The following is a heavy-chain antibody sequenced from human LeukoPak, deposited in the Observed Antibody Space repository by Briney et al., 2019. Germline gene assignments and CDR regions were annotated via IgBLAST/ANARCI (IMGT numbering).Heavy chain of an antibody. Sequence: GGSLRLSCAASGFTFSSYSMNWVRQAPGKGLEWVANIKQDGSEKYYVDSVKGRFTISRDNAKNSLYLQMNSLRAEDTAVYYCAREVGAPGGWAFDIWGQGTMVTVSS. J-gene: IGHJ3*02. CDR1: GFTFSSYS. CDR2: IKQDGSEK. D-gene: IGHD1-26*01. V-gene: IGHV3-7*01. CDR3: AREVGAPGGWAFDI.